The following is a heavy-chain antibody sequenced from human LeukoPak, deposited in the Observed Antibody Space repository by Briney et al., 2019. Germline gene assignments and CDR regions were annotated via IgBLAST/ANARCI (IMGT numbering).Heavy chain of an antibody. CDR2: ISYDGKDK. D-gene: IGHD3-10*01. CDR1: GFTFENYG. J-gene: IGHJ5*02. CDR3: ARGPYYGTGYLDP. V-gene: IGHV3-30*03. Sequence: PGRSLRLSCAASGFTFENYGMHWVRQAPGKGLEWVAVISYDGKDKYYADYAKGRFTISRDNLRNTVHLQMNSLSPEDTAVYSCARGPYYGTGYLDPWGQGTLVTVSS.